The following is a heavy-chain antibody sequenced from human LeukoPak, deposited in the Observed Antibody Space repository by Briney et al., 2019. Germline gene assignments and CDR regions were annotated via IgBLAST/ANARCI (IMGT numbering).Heavy chain of an antibody. V-gene: IGHV4-39*07. CDR3: ARDHVGVLHEGMGAFDI. J-gene: IGHJ3*02. D-gene: IGHD3-10*02. CDR2: IYYSGTT. Sequence: SETLSLTCTVSGGSISSSSYYWGWIRQPPGKGLEGIGSIYYSGTTYYNPTIKSRVTISVDTTKTQFSLKLSSVPAADTAVYYCARDHVGVLHEGMGAFDIWGQGTMVTVSS. CDR1: GGSISSSSYY.